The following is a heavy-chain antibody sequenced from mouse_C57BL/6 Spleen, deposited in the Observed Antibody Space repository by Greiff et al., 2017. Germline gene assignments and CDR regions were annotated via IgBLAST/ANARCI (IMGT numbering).Heavy chain of an antibody. Sequence: QVQLQQPGAELVRPGSSVKLSCKASGYTFTSYWMHWVKQRPIQGLEWIGNIDTSDSETHYNQKFKDKATLTVDKSSSTTYMQLSSLTSEDSAVYYCATITTVGEDYFDYWGQGTTLTVSS. CDR2: IDTSDSET. D-gene: IGHD1-1*01. CDR3: ATITTVGEDYFDY. J-gene: IGHJ2*01. CDR1: GYTFTSYW. V-gene: IGHV1-52*01.